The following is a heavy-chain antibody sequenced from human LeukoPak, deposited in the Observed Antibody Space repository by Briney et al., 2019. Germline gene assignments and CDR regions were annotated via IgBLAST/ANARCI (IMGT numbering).Heavy chain of an antibody. CDR1: GYSFTSYW. D-gene: IGHD2-21*01. Sequence: GESLKIPCKGPGYSFTSYWIGWVRQMPGKGLEWMGIIYPGDSDTRYSPSFQGQVTISADKSISTAYLQWSSLKASDTAMYYCARTGTYSSDAFDIWGQGTMVTVSS. CDR3: ARTGTYSSDAFDI. V-gene: IGHV5-51*01. J-gene: IGHJ3*02. CDR2: IYPGDSDT.